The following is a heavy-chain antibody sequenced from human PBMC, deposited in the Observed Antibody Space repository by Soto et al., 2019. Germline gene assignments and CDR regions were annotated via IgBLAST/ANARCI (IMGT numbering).Heavy chain of an antibody. J-gene: IGHJ4*02. V-gene: IGHV4-34*01. D-gene: IGHD3-22*01. Sequence: QVQLQQWGAGLLKPSETLSLTCAVYGGSFSGYYWSWIRQPPGKGLEWIGEINHSGSTNYNPSLKSRVTISVDTSKNQFSVKLSSVTAADTAVYYCARNHKYYDSSGYPNWGQGTLVTVSS. CDR3: ARNHKYYDSSGYPN. CDR1: GGSFSGYY. CDR2: INHSGST.